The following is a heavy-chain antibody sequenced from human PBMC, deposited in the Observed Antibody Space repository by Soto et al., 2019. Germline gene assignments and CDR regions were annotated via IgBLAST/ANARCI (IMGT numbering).Heavy chain of an antibody. J-gene: IGHJ6*02. D-gene: IGHD3-3*01. CDR2: ISSSSSYI. CDR3: ARDSSTIFGVAIPNYGMDV. V-gene: IGHV3-21*01. Sequence: PGGSLRLSCAASGFTFSSYSMNWVRQAPGKGLEWVSSISSSSSYIYYADSVKGRFTISRDNAKSSLYLQMNSLRAEDTAVYYCARDSSTIFGVAIPNYGMDVWGQGTTVTVSS. CDR1: GFTFSSYS.